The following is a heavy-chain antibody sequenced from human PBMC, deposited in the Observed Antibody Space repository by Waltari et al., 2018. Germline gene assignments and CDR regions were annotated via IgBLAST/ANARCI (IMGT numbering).Heavy chain of an antibody. CDR1: GFTFSSYS. CDR3: ARVSSMVRGVIKVSLFDY. V-gene: IGHV3-21*01. D-gene: IGHD3-10*01. J-gene: IGHJ4*02. Sequence: EVQLVESGGGLVKPGGSLRLSCAASGFTFSSYSMNWVRQAPGTGLEWVSSISSSSSYIYYADSLQGRFTISRDNAKNSLYLQMNSLRAEDTAVYYCARVSSMVRGVIKVSLFDYWGQGTLVTVSS. CDR2: ISSSSSYI.